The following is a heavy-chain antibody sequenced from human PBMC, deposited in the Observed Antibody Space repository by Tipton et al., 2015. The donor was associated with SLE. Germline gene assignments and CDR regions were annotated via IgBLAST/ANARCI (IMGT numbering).Heavy chain of an antibody. D-gene: IGHD1-26*01. J-gene: IGHJ4*02. CDR3: ARGGGSYYDY. Sequence: TLSLTCTVSGGSISGYYWSWVRQPAGKGLEWIGRIYTSASTIYNPSLKSRVTLSSDTSKNQFSLRVRSVTAADTAVYYCARGGGSYYDYWGQGTLVTVS. CDR1: GGSISGYY. V-gene: IGHV4-4*07. CDR2: IYTSAST.